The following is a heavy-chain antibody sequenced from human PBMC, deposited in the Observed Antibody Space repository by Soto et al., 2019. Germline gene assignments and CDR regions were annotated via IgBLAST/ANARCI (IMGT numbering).Heavy chain of an antibody. Sequence: GGSLRLSCAASGFTFSSYGMHWVRQAPGKGLEWVAVIWYDGSNKYYADSVKGRFTISRDNSKNTLYLQMNSLRAEDTAVYYCARDWITMVRGLGGLGPYYYGMDVWGQGTTVTVSS. CDR3: ARDWITMVRGLGGLGPYYYGMDV. V-gene: IGHV3-33*01. CDR1: GFTFSSYG. CDR2: IWYDGSNK. D-gene: IGHD3-10*01. J-gene: IGHJ6*02.